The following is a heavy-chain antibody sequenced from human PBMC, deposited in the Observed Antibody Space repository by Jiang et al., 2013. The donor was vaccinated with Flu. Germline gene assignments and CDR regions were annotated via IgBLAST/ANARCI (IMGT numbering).Heavy chain of an antibody. CDR3: ASLNYYDSSGKPHNDY. V-gene: IGHV4-59*08. D-gene: IGHD3-22*01. CDR2: IYYSGST. J-gene: IGHJ4*02. CDR1: GGSISSYY. Sequence: LLKPSETLSLTCTVSGGSISSYYWSWIRQPPGKGLEWIGYIYYSGSTNYNPSLKSRVTISVDTSKNQFSLKLSSVTAADTAVYYCASLNYYDSSGKPHNDYWGQGALVTVSS.